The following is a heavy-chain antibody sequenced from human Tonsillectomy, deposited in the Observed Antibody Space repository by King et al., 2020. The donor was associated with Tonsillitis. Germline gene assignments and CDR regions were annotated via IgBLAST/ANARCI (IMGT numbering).Heavy chain of an antibody. CDR1: RFIFSNYG. CDR3: AKDGGHSTIFGVVFMRRGMDV. Sequence: QVQLVESGGDVVQPGRSLRLSCAVSRFIFSNYGMHWVRQAPGKGLEWVAVTAYDGSNTYYADSVKGRFTISRDSSKNTLYLQMNSLRAEDTAVYYFAKDGGHSTIFGVVFMRRGMDVWGQGTTVTVSS. D-gene: IGHD3-3*01. CDR2: TAYDGSNT. V-gene: IGHV3-30*18. J-gene: IGHJ6*02.